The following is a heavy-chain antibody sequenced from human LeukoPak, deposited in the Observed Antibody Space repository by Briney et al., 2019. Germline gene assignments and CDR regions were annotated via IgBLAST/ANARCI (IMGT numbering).Heavy chain of an antibody. V-gene: IGHV3-53*01. CDR3: ARDLAWGAFDY. CDR2: ICSGGST. CDR1: GFTVSSNY. J-gene: IGHJ4*02. D-gene: IGHD7-27*01. Sequence: GGSLRLSCAASGFTVSSNYMSWVRQAPGKGLEWVSIICSGGSTFYADSVKGRFTISRDNSKNTLSLQMNSLRVEDTAVYYCARDLAWGAFDYWGQGTLVTVSS.